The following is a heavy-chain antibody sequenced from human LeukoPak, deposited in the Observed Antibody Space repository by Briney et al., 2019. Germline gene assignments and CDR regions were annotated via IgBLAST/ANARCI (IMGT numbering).Heavy chain of an antibody. CDR2: ISGSGGST. J-gene: IGHJ5*02. V-gene: IGHV3-23*01. D-gene: IGHD3-10*01. Sequence: PGGSLRLSCAASGFTFSSYAMSWVRQAPGKGLEWVSAISGSGGSTYYADSVKGRFTISRDNSKNTLYLQMNSLRAEDTAVYYCANPVPGPGSINWFDPWGQGTLVTVSS. CDR3: ANPVPGPGSINWFDP. CDR1: GFTFSSYA.